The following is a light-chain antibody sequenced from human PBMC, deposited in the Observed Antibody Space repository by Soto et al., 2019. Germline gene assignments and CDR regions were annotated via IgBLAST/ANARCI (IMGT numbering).Light chain of an antibody. J-gene: IGKJ5*01. CDR1: QSISSW. V-gene: IGKV1-5*01. CDR3: QQYGSSPT. Sequence: DIQMTQSPSTLSASVGDRVTITCRASQSISSWLAWYQQKPGKAPELLIYAASTLQSGVPSRFSGSGSGTDLTLTISRLEPDDFAVYSCQQYGSSPTFGQGTRLEIK. CDR2: AAS.